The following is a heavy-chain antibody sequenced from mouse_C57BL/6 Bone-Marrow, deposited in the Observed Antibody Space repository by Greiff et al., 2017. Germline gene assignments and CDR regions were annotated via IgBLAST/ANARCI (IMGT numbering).Heavy chain of an antibody. D-gene: IGHD2-1*01. V-gene: IGHV5-12*01. J-gene: IGHJ3*01. Sequence: EVQGVESGGGLVQPGGSLKLSCAASGFTFSDYYMYWVRQTPEKRLEWVAYIRNGGGSTYYPDTVKGRFTISSDTATNPLYLPMSRLKSEDTAMNYCANPLPYWGQGTLVTVSA. CDR1: GFTFSDYY. CDR3: ANPLPY. CDR2: IRNGGGST.